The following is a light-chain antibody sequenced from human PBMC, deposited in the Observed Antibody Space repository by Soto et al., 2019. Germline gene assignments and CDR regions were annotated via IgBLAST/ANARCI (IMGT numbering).Light chain of an antibody. CDR3: SSYTSSTTRI. V-gene: IGLV1-40*01. CDR2: GDS. Sequence: QSVLTKPPSVSGAPGQRVTISCTGSSSNIGAGYDVNWYQQLPGTAPKLLIFGDSNRPSGVPDRFSGSKSGTSASLAITGLQAEDEADYYCSSYTSSTTRIFGTGTKGTVL. CDR1: SSNIGAGYD. J-gene: IGLJ1*01.